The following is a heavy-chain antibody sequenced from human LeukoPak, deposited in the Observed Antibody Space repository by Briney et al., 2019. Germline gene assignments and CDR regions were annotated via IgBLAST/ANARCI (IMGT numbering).Heavy chain of an antibody. CDR3: TRDRGAYNLYDY. J-gene: IGHJ4*02. V-gene: IGHV3-15*01. CDR2: IKIKIDGGTT. D-gene: IGHD1-1*01. CDR1: GFTFSHAW. Sequence: PGGSLRLSCAASGFTFSHAWMTWVRQAPGKGLEWVGRIKIKIDGGTTVYAAPVKGRFTISRDDSKNTMYLQMNSLKTEDTAVYHCTRDRGAYNLYDYWGQGTLSPSPQ.